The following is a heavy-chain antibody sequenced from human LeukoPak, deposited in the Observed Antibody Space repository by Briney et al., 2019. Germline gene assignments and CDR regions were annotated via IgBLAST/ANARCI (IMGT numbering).Heavy chain of an antibody. J-gene: IGHJ4*02. CDR2: ISYSGST. Sequence: PSETLSLTCTVSGGSISGYYWSWIRQPPGKGLEWICYISYSGSTNYNPSLKSRVTISVDTSKNQFSLKLNPVTAADTAVYYCARSVTSYGYYFDYWGQGTLVTVSS. V-gene: IGHV4-59*12. D-gene: IGHD5-18*01. CDR3: ARSVTSYGYYFDY. CDR1: GGSISGYY.